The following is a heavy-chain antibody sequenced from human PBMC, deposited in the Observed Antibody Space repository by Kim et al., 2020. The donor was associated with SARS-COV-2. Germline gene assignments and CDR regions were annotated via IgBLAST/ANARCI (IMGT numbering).Heavy chain of an antibody. Sequence: SETLSLTCTVSGGSISSSSYYWGWIRQPPGKGLEWIGSIYYSGSTYYNPSLKSRVTISVDTSKNQFSLKLSSVTAADTAVYYCARRTYSSGWYGMDVWGQGTTVTVSS. CDR2: IYYSGST. D-gene: IGHD6-19*01. CDR1: GGSISSSSYY. CDR3: ARRTYSSGWYGMDV. J-gene: IGHJ6*02. V-gene: IGHV4-39*01.